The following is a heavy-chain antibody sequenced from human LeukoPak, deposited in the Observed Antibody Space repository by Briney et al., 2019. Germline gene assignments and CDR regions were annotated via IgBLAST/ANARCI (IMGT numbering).Heavy chain of an antibody. J-gene: IGHJ6*02. D-gene: IGHD5-12*01. CDR3: ARGGPWRRLDV. CDR1: GGSFSGYY. Sequence: SETLSLTCAVYGGSFSGYYWSWIRQPPGKGLEWIGEINHSGSTNYNPSLKSRVTISVDTSKNQFSLKLSSVTAADTAVYYCARGGPWRRLDVWGQGTTVTVSS. V-gene: IGHV4-34*01. CDR2: INHSGST.